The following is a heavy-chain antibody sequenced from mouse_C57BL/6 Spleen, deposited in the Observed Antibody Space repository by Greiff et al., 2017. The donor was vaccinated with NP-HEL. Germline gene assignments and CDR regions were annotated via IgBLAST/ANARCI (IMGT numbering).Heavy chain of an antibody. J-gene: IGHJ3*01. CDR1: GFTFSSYA. D-gene: IGHD4-1*01. CDR2: ISDGGSYT. V-gene: IGHV5-4*03. CDR3: ARGGLTGTVEFAY. Sequence: EVMLVESGGGLVKPGGSLKLSCAASGFTFSSYAMSWVRQTPEKRLEWVATISDGGSYTYYPDNVKGRFTISRDNAKNNLYLQMSHLKSEDTAMYYCARGGLTGTVEFAYWGQGTLVTVSA.